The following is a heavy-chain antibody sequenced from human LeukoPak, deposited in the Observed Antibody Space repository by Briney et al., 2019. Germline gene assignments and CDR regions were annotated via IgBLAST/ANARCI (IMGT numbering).Heavy chain of an antibody. J-gene: IGHJ4*02. V-gene: IGHV4-34*01. CDR1: GGSFSGYY. CDR3: ARGLGRPAAINDY. D-gene: IGHD2-2*01. CDR2: INHSGST. Sequence: PSETLFLTCAVYGGSFSGYYWSWIRQPPGKGLEWIGEINHSGSTNYNPSLKSRVTISVDTSKNQFSLKLSSVTAADTAVYYCARGLGRPAAINDYWGQGTLVTVPS.